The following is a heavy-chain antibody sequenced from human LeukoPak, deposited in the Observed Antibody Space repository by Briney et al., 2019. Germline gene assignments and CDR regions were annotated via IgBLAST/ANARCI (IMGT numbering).Heavy chain of an antibody. J-gene: IGHJ4*02. CDR2: ISWNSGSI. Sequence: PGGSLRLSCVASGFTFDDYAMHWVRQAPGKGLEWVPGISWNSGSIGYADSVKGRFTISRDNAKNSLYMQMNSLRVEDTAFYYCAKDNRRHYTSGPNPDSLHWGQGALVTVSS. CDR1: GFTFDDYA. V-gene: IGHV3-9*01. D-gene: IGHD6-19*01. CDR3: AKDNRRHYTSGPNPDSLH.